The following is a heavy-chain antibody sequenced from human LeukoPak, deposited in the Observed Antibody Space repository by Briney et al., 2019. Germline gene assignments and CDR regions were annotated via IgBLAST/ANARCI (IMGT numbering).Heavy chain of an antibody. J-gene: IGHJ4*02. CDR1: GFTFSSYS. CDR2: ISSSSIYK. Sequence: GGSLRLSCAASGFTFSSYSMNWVRQAPGKGLEWVSSISSSSIYKYYADSVKGRFTISRDNAKKSLYLQMNSLRAEDTAVYYCARSRYDSSGYYGIIGNWGQGTLVTVSS. V-gene: IGHV3-21*01. D-gene: IGHD3-22*01. CDR3: ARSRYDSSGYYGIIGN.